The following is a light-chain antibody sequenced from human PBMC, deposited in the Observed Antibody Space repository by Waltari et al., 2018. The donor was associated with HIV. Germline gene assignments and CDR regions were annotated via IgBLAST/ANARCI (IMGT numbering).Light chain of an antibody. CDR1: SSDIGVYDS. J-gene: IGLJ2*01. CDR3: SSYTTTSFLI. Sequence: QCALTQTASVSGSPGQAITISCTGTSSDIGVYDSVSWYQQHPGKAPKLIIYEVNNRPSGVSNRLSGSKSGNTASLSISGLQAEDEADYHCSSYTTTSFLIFGGGTKLTVL. V-gene: IGLV2-14*01. CDR2: EVN.